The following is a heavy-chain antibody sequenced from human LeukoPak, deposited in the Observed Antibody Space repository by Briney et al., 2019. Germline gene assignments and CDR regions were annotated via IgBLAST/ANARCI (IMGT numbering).Heavy chain of an antibody. CDR1: GGSLSSYY. V-gene: IGHV4-59*08. CDR2: IYSSGSI. J-gene: IGHJ3*02. D-gene: IGHD5-24*01. CDR3: ARHVPVETTTLIAFDI. Sequence: SETLSLTCTVFGGSLSSYYWVWVRQPPGKGLEWIGLIYSSGSIKYNPSLKSRLTISLDTSKNQFSLRLRSVTAADTAMYYCARHVPVETTTLIAFDIWGQGTMATVSS.